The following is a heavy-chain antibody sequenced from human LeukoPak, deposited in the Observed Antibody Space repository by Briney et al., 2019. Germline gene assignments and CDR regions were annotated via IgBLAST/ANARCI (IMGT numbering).Heavy chain of an antibody. CDR1: GLTFSNYW. J-gene: IGHJ6*03. CDR2: ISYDGSNK. Sequence: GGSLRLSCGVSGLTFSNYWMNWVRQAPGKGLEWVAVISYDGSNKYYADSVKGRFTISRDNSKNTLYLQMNSLRAEDTAVYYCAKDDYDFWSGYLSASMDVWGKGTTVTVSS. CDR3: AKDDYDFWSGYLSASMDV. D-gene: IGHD3-3*01. V-gene: IGHV3-30*18.